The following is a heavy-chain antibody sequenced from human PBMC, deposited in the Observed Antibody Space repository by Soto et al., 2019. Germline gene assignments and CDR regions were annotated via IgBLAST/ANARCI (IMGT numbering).Heavy chain of an antibody. J-gene: IGHJ3*02. V-gene: IGHV5-51*01. CDR2: IYPGDSDT. D-gene: IGHD5-12*01. Sequence: EVQLVQSGVEVKKPGESLKISCKGSGYSFTTYWIGWVRQMPGKGLEWMGIIYPGDSDTRYSPSFQGQVTISADKSISTDYLQWSSLKASDTAMYYCARHVSGGGFRSACDIWGQGTMVIVSS. CDR1: GYSFTTYW. CDR3: ARHVSGGGFRSACDI.